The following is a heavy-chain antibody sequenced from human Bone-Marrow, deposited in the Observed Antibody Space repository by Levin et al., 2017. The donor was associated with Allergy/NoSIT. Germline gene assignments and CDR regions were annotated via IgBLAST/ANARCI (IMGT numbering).Heavy chain of an antibody. Sequence: TSETLSLTCTVSGGSISSYYWSWIRQPPGKGLEWIGYIYYSGSTNYNPSLKSRVTISVDTSQNQFSLKLSSVTAADTAVYYCARDFRVAGLPANWFDPWGQGTLVTVSS. CDR3: ARDFRVAGLPANWFDP. V-gene: IGHV4-59*01. J-gene: IGHJ5*02. D-gene: IGHD6-19*01. CDR1: GGSISSYY. CDR2: IYYSGST.